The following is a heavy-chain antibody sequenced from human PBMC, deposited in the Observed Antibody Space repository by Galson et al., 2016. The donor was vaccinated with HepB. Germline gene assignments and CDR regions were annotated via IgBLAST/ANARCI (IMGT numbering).Heavy chain of an antibody. V-gene: IGHV3-23*01. J-gene: IGHJ1*01. CDR3: AKANIIMVTLGAFLDT. Sequence: SLRLSCAASGFPFNTYAMTWVRQAPGKGLEWVSGVSGHAGSTYYADSVKGRFAISRDNFKNTLYLRMNSLRADDTAVYYCAKANIIMVTLGAFLDTGGQGTLVTVSS. D-gene: IGHD2-15*01. CDR2: VSGHAGST. CDR1: GFPFNTYA.